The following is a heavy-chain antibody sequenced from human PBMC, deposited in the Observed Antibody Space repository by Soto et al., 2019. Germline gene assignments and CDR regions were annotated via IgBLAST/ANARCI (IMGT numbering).Heavy chain of an antibody. CDR1: GVSITGSY. V-gene: IGHV4-59*01. Sequence: PSETLSLTCSVSGVSITGSYWSWIRHPPGKTLEWIGYVYHSGTTTYNPSLKSRVSISVDTSKNQFSLRLTSVVAADTAVYYCARDMPYGAGSLAGCDYWGQGILVTVSS. CDR3: ARDMPYGAGSLAGCDY. J-gene: IGHJ4*02. CDR2: VYHSGTT. D-gene: IGHD1-26*01.